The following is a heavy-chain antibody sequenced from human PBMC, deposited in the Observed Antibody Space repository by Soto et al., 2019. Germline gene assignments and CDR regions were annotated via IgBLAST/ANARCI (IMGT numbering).Heavy chain of an antibody. D-gene: IGHD6-13*01. CDR2: ISSSSSTI. CDR1: GFTFSSYS. Sequence: EVQLVESGGGLVQPGGSPRLSCAASGFTFSSYSMNWVRQAPGKGLEWVSYISSSSSTIYYADSVKGRFTISRDNAKNSLYLQMNSLRAEDTAVYYCARGIGISYSSSWYSSYFDYWGQGTLVTVSS. V-gene: IGHV3-48*01. J-gene: IGHJ4*02. CDR3: ARGIGISYSSSWYSSYFDY.